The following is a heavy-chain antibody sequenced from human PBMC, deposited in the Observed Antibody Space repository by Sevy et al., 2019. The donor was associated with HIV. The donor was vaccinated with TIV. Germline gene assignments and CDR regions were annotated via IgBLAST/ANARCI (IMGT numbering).Heavy chain of an antibody. CDR3: ARSRGGYSYGLGY. J-gene: IGHJ4*02. D-gene: IGHD5-18*01. V-gene: IGHV3-30-3*01. Sequence: GRSLRLSCAASGFTFSSYAMHWVRQAPGKGLEWVAVISYDGSNKYYADSVKGRFTISRDNSKNTLYLQMNSLRAEDTAVYYCARSRGGYSYGLGYWGQGTLVTVSS. CDR1: GFTFSSYA. CDR2: ISYDGSNK.